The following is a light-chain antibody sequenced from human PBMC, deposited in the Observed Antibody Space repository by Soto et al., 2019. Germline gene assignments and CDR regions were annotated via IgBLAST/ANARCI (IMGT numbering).Light chain of an antibody. V-gene: IGKV4-1*01. CDR1: QGVLYSSNNKNY. CDR3: QQYYSTPIT. J-gene: IGKJ5*01. Sequence: DIVMTQSPDSLAVSLGERATINCKSSQGVLYSSNNKNYLAWYQQKPGQPPKLLIYWASTRESGVPDRFSGSGSGTDLTLTISSLQAEDVAVYYCQQYYSTPITFGQGTRLEIK. CDR2: WAS.